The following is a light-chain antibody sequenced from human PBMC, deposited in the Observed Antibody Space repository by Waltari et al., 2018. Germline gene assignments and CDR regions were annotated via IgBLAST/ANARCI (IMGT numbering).Light chain of an antibody. Sequence: IVMTQSPNSLAVSLGERATIHCKSSQSVLYSSNNKNYLAWYQPKPGQPPKLLIYWASTRESGVPDRFSGSGSGTDFTLTISSLQAEDVAVYYCQQYYGTPLWTFGQGTKVEIK. CDR3: QQYYGTPLWT. CDR2: WAS. J-gene: IGKJ1*01. CDR1: QSVLYSSNNKNY. V-gene: IGKV4-1*01.